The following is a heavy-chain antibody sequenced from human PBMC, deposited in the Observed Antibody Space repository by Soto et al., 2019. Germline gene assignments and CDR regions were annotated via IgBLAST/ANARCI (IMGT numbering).Heavy chain of an antibody. CDR1: GYRFSTYW. V-gene: IGHV5-51*01. D-gene: IGHD2-2*01. J-gene: IGHJ3*01. CDR3: ARHRLSTWDAFDL. CDR2: VFPADSNT. Sequence: PGESLTLSCKGSGYRFSTYWIGWVRQMPGQGLEWMGIVFPADSNTRYSPSFQGQVTISADKSISTAYLQWNSLQASDTAMYYCARHRLSTWDAFDLWGQGTMVTVSS.